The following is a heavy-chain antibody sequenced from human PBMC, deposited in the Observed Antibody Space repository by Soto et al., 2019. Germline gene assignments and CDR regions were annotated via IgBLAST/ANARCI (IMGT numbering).Heavy chain of an antibody. CDR1: GYTFTSYG. J-gene: IGHJ6*02. Sequence: QVQLVQSGAEVKKPGASVKVSCKASGYTFTSYGISWVRQAPGQGLEWMGWISAYNGNTNYAQKLQGRVTMTTDTPPSTAYMELRSLNSDDTAVYYCARDPAPAKVYYYGMAVWGQGTTFTVSS. CDR2: ISAYNGNT. CDR3: ARDPAPAKVYYYGMAV. V-gene: IGHV1-18*01.